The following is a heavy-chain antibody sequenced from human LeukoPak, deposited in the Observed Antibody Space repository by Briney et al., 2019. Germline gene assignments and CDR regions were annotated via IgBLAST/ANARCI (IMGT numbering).Heavy chain of an antibody. CDR1: GITLSNYG. J-gene: IGHJ4*02. V-gene: IGHV3-23*01. D-gene: IGHD3-22*01. CDR2: ISDSGGRT. CDR3: AKRGVVIRVILVGFHKEAYYFDS. Sequence: GGSLKLSCAVSGITLSNYGMSWVRQAPGKGLEWVAGISDSGGRTNYADSVKGRFTISRDNPKNTLHLQMNSLRAGDTAVYFCAKRGVVIRVILVGFHKEAYYFDSWGQGALVTVSS.